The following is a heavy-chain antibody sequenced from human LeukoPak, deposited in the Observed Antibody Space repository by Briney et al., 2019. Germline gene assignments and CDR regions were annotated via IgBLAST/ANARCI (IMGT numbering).Heavy chain of an antibody. CDR3: TPVVGDVVFTNAY. D-gene: IGHD2-21*01. J-gene: IGHJ4*02. Sequence: GGSLTLSCAASGFSFSGSAMHWVRQASGKGLEWVGRIRSKPHNYATAYAASVKGRFTLSRDDSENTAFLQMNSLRTEDTAVYFCTPVVGDVVFTNAYWGQGTLVTVSS. CDR1: GFSFSGSA. V-gene: IGHV3-73*01. CDR2: IRSKPHNYAT.